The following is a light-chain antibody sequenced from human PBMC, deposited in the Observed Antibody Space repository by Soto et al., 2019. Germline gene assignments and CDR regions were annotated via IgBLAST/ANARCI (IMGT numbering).Light chain of an antibody. V-gene: IGKV4-1*01. CDR1: RSVLYKSNNKNH. J-gene: IGKJ4*01. CDR3: QQYFDVPFT. CDR2: WAS. Sequence: DIVMTQSPDSLAVSLGERATMNCKCSRSVLYKSNNKNHLAWYQQKPGQPPQLIIYWASTRESGVPARFSGSGSGTDFTLTISSLEAEDVAVYWCQQYFDVPFTFGGGTKVEI.